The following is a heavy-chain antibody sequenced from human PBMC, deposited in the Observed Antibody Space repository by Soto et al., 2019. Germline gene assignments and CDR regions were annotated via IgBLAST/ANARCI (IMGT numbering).Heavy chain of an antibody. CDR3: AKEGIAARPSNFDY. D-gene: IGHD6-6*01. Sequence: EVQLLESGGGLVQSGGSLRLSCAASGFTFRSYAMSWVRQAPGKGLEWVSAISASGTITYYADSVKGRLTISRDNSKNTLYLQMNSLRAEDTAVYYCAKEGIAARPSNFDYWGQGTLVTVSS. CDR2: ISASGTIT. J-gene: IGHJ4*02. V-gene: IGHV3-23*01. CDR1: GFTFRSYA.